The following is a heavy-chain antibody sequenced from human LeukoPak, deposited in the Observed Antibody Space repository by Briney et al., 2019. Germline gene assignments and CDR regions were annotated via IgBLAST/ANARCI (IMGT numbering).Heavy chain of an antibody. D-gene: IGHD6-19*01. V-gene: IGHV3-23*01. CDR3: ARDPIRQQWLVDYPNSPDY. CDR1: GFTFGTYA. CDR2: ISGDGTYT. Sequence: QPGGSLRLSCVVSGFTFGTYAMSWVRPAPGKGLEWVSFISGDGTYTNYVDSVKGRFTMSTDNSKNTLYLQMNSLRAEDTAVYYCARDPIRQQWLVDYPNSPDYWGQGTLVTVSS. J-gene: IGHJ4*02.